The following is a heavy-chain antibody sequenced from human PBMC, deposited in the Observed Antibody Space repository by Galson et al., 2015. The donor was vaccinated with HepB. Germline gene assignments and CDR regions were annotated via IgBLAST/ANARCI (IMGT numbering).Heavy chain of an antibody. V-gene: IGHV3-30-3*01. CDR3: ARDDDGSGWTAGLFDY. J-gene: IGHJ4*02. CDR2: ISYDGSKT. Sequence: SLRLSCAASGFTFSSYAVHWVRQAPGKGLEWVAVISYDGSKTYYADSVKGRFTMSRDNSKNTLYLQMNSLRAADTAVYYCARDDDGSGWTAGLFDYWGQGTLVTVSS. D-gene: IGHD6-19*01. CDR1: GFTFSSYA.